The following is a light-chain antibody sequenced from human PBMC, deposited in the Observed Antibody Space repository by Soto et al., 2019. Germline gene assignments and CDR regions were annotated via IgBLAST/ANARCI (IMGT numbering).Light chain of an antibody. Sequence: IVMTQSPATLSVSPGQRATLSCRASQSVSTNLAWYQQKPGQAPRLLIYGASTRATGIPARFSGSGSGTEFTLILSGLQSDDFAVYYCQQYSNWPAWTFGQGTRVDFK. V-gene: IGKV3D-15*01. CDR3: QQYSNWPAWT. CDR1: QSVSTN. CDR2: GAS. J-gene: IGKJ1*01.